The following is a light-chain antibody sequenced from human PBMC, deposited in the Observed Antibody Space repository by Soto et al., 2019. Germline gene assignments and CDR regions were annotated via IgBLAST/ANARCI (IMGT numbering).Light chain of an antibody. CDR1: SSNIGAGYD. J-gene: IGLJ2*01. CDR2: DNS. CDR3: QYYDTSLSVV. Sequence: QSVLTQPPSVSGAPGQRVTISCTGSSSNIGAGYDVHWYQQLPGTAPKLLIYDNSNRPSGVPDRFSGSKSGTSASLAITGLQAEDEADYYCQYYDTSLSVVFGGGTKLTVL. V-gene: IGLV1-40*01.